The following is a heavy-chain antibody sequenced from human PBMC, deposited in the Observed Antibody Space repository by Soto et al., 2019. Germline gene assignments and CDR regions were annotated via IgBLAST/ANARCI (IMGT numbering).Heavy chain of an antibody. CDR3: ASTQYGGNSSGAFDI. D-gene: IGHD2-21*02. V-gene: IGHV4-59*08. CDR1: GGSISRYY. Sequence: SEALSLTCTVSGGSISRYYWSWIRQPPGKGLEWIGYIYYSGSTNYNPSLKSRVTISVDTSKNQFSLRLSSVTAADTAVYYCASTQYGGNSSGAFDIWGQGTMVTVSS. J-gene: IGHJ3*02. CDR2: IYYSGST.